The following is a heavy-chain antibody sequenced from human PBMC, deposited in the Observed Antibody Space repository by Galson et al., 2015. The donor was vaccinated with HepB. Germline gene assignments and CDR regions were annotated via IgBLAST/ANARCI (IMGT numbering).Heavy chain of an antibody. CDR2: ISFISSTM. J-gene: IGHJ4*02. V-gene: IGHV3-48*01. Sequence: SLRLSCAASGFTFSTYSMNWVRQAPGKGLEWISYISFISSTMYYADSVKGRFTISRDNAKNSLYLQMDSLRAEDTAVYYCAREHYGDYVFDYWGQGTLVTVSS. CDR3: AREHYGDYVFDY. D-gene: IGHD4-17*01. CDR1: GFTFSTYS.